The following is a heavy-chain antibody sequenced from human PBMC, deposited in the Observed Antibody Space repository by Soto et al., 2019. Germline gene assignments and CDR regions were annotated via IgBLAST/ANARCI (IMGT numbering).Heavy chain of an antibody. CDR1: GGTFSSYA. D-gene: IGHD3-3*02. CDR2: IIPLFRTP. V-gene: IGHV1-69*12. CDR3: ARDNGRPQLGGNYYYITDV. J-gene: IGHJ6*02. Sequence: QVQLVQSGAEVKEPGSSVKVSCQASGGTFSSYALSWVRQAPGQGLEWMGGIIPLFRTPDYAQKLQGRVTITADESTSTAYMGLSSLRSEDTAIYFCARDNGRPQLGGNYYYITDVWGQGTTITVSS.